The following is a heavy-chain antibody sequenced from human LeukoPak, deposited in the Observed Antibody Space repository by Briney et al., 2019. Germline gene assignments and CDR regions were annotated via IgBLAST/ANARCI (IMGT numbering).Heavy chain of an antibody. CDR3: TREARAGNWFDP. Sequence: GASVKVSCKASGYSFSDYYIHWLRQAPGQGLEWMGWINPDSGGTNYAQRFQGGVTMTRDTSITTVYMELSRLRSDDTAVFYCTREARAGNWFDPWGQGTPVIVSS. D-gene: IGHD5-12*01. J-gene: IGHJ5*02. CDR1: GYSFSDYY. CDR2: INPDSGGT. V-gene: IGHV1-2*02.